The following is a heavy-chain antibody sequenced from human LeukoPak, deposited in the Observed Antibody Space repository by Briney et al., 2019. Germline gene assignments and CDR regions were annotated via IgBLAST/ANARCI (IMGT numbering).Heavy chain of an antibody. CDR2: ISYDGSNK. J-gene: IGHJ4*02. CDR3: ARMGIAVAGVLDY. CDR1: GFTFSSYA. V-gene: IGHV3-30*04. Sequence: GRSLRLSCAASGFTFSSYAMHWVRQAPGKGLEWVAVISYDGSNKYYADSVKGRFTISRDNSKNTLYLQMNSLRAEDTAVYYCARMGIAVAGVLDYWGQGTLVTVSS. D-gene: IGHD6-19*01.